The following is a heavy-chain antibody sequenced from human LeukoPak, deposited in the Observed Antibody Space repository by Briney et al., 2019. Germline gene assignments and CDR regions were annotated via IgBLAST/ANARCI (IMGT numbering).Heavy chain of an antibody. Sequence: SETLSLTCAVYVGSFSGYYWSWIRQPPGRGLEWVGEINHSGSTNYNPSLKSRVTISVDTSKNQFSLKLSSVTAADTAVYYCARGRKRYSSSWRPPAYFDYWGQGTLVTVSS. J-gene: IGHJ4*02. CDR1: VGSFSGYY. D-gene: IGHD6-13*01. CDR2: INHSGST. CDR3: ARGRKRYSSSWRPPAYFDY. V-gene: IGHV4-34*01.